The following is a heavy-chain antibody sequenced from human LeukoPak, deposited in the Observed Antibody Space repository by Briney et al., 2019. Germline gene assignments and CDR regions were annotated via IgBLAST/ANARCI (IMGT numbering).Heavy chain of an antibody. Sequence: GGSLRLSCAASGFTFDSYWMSWVRQAPGKGLEWVANIKQDGNEKYYVDSVKGRFTIYRDNAENSLYLQMNSLRAEDTAVYYCAKEGTVTPIDYWGQGTLVIVSS. CDR2: IKQDGNEK. CDR1: GFTFDSYW. V-gene: IGHV3-7*01. J-gene: IGHJ4*02. CDR3: AKEGTVTPIDY. D-gene: IGHD4-17*01.